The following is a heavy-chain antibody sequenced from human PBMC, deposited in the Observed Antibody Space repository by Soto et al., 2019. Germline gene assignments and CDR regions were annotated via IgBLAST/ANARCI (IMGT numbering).Heavy chain of an antibody. CDR1: GYTFTTYG. D-gene: IGHD1-1*01. CDR3: PRARYPHGSSYFDY. J-gene: IGHJ4*02. CDR2: ISTAKGDT. Sequence: QVQLVQSAAEVKKPGASVKVSCKASGYTFTTYGLSWVRQAPGQGLGWMGWISTAKGDTNYAQKFQGRVTMTTDASTSTAYMELRTLRSDDTAVFYCPRARYPHGSSYFDYWGQGTRLTVSS. V-gene: IGHV1-18*04.